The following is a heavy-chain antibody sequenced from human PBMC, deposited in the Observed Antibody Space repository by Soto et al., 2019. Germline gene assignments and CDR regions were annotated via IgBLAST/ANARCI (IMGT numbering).Heavy chain of an antibody. V-gene: IGHV4-39*01. CDR1: GDYIVGISDY. CDR2: IYYSGDT. J-gene: IGHJ5*02. CDR3: ARQASGYYYGWFDP. D-gene: IGHD3-22*01. Sequence: FVTLCVTYTVSGDYIVGISDYWVCIRQPPGKGLECIANIYYSGDTFYNPSLKSRVTMSVDTSNNQFSLKLSSVTAADTAVYYCARQASGYYYGWFDPWGQGTLVPVSS.